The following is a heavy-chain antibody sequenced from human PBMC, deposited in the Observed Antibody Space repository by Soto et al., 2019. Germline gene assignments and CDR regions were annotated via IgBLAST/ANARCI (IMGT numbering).Heavy chain of an antibody. Sequence: QVQLVQSGAEVKKPGASVKVSCKASGYTFTNYGISWVRQAPGQGLEWMGWISVYNGNTNYAQKLQGRVTMTTDTSTSTAYMELRSLRSDDTAVYYCPRKYYYDSSGYRPEWFFDYWGQGTLVTVSS. D-gene: IGHD3-22*01. J-gene: IGHJ4*02. CDR2: ISVYNGNT. CDR3: PRKYYYDSSGYRPEWFFDY. CDR1: GYTFTNYG. V-gene: IGHV1-18*01.